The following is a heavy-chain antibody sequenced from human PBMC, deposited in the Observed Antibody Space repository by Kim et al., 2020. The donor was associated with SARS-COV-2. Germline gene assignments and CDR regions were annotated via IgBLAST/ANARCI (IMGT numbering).Heavy chain of an antibody. D-gene: IGHD4-17*01. Sequence: ADSLKGRFTISRDNSKNALYLQMNSQRAEDTAVYYCAKDLYGGNPVSFDYWGQGTLVTVSS. CDR3: AKDLYGGNPVSFDY. J-gene: IGHJ4*02. V-gene: IGHV3-23*01.